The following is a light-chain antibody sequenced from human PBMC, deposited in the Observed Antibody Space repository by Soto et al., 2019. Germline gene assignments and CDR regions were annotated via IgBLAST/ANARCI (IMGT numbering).Light chain of an antibody. CDR3: QQTYSSPQT. J-gene: IGKJ1*01. V-gene: IGKV1-39*01. CDR1: QSISRF. CDR2: GTS. Sequence: DIQMTQSPSSLSAAVGGRVTITCRASQSISRFLNWYQQKPGKAPKLLIYGTSSLQSGVPSRFSGSGSGTDFTLTTASLQSEDFATYYCQQTYSSPQTFGLGTKVEI.